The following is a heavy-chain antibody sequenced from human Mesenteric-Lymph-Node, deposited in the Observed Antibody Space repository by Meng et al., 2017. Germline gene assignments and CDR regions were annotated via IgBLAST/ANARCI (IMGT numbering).Heavy chain of an antibody. CDR3: ARVGADIVGARAYPMRYNWFDP. J-gene: IGHJ5*02. CDR2: IYYSGST. V-gene: IGHV4-59*01. CDR1: GGSISSYY. D-gene: IGHD1-26*01. Sequence: SETLSLTCTVSGGSISSYYWSWIRQPPGKGLEWIGYIYYSGSTNYNPSLKSRVTISVDTSKNQFSLKLSSVTAADTAVYYCARVGADIVGARAYPMRYNWFDPWGQGTLVTVSS.